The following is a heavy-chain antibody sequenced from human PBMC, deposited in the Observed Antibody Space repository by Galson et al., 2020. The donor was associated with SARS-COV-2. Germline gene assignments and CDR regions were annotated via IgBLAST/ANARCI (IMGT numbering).Heavy chain of an antibody. CDR3: AKSGGEYYYVSSGYYGYGMDV. CDR2: IWYDGSNK. CDR1: GFTFSSYG. V-gene: IGHV3-33*06. Sequence: GGSLRLSCAASGFTFSSYGMHWVRQAPGKGLEWVAVIWYDGSNKYYADSVKGRFTISRANSKNTLYLQMNSLRAEDTAVYYCAKSGGEYYYVSSGYYGYGMDVWGQGTTVTVSS. J-gene: IGHJ6*02. D-gene: IGHD3-22*01.